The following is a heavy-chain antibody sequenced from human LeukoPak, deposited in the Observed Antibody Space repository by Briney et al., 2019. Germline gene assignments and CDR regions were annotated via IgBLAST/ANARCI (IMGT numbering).Heavy chain of an antibody. CDR2: INEDATTI. D-gene: IGHD3-16*01. V-gene: IGHV3-74*01. CDR3: VRDLILVWTPGDDFDF. Sequence: PGGSLRLSCAASGFAFSAYWMHWVRQAPGKGLEWVSRINEDATTITYADSVKGRFIISRDNSKKSLYLQMNNLRAEDTAAYYCVRDLILVWTPGDDFDFWGQGTLVIVSS. J-gene: IGHJ4*02. CDR1: GFAFSAYW.